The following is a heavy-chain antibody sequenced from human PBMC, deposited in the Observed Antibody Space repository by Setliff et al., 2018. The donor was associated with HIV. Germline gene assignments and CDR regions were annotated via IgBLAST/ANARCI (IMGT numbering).Heavy chain of an antibody. CDR3: ARAYPIEQQLVYGPFDY. CDR1: GGTFSNYA. CDR2: IIPIFGSI. D-gene: IGHD6-13*01. J-gene: IGHJ4*02. Sequence: ASVKVSCKASGGTFSNYAISWVRQAPGQGLEWMGGIIPIFGSINYAQKFQGRVTITTDESTSTAYMELSSLRSEDTAVYYCARAYPIEQQLVYGPFDYWGQGTLVTVSS. V-gene: IGHV1-69*05.